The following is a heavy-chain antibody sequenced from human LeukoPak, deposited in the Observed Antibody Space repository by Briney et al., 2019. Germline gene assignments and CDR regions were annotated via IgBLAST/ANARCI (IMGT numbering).Heavy chain of an antibody. V-gene: IGHV4-59*01. CDR3: ARRYGSGSSGTFDY. J-gene: IGHJ4*02. CDR1: GGSISSYY. Sequence: PSETLSLNCTVSGGSISSYYWSWIRQPPGKGLEWIAYIYYSGSTNYNPSLKSRVTISVDTSKNQFSLKLSSVTAADTAVYYCARRYGSGSSGTFDYWGQGTLVTVSS. D-gene: IGHD3-10*01. CDR2: IYYSGST.